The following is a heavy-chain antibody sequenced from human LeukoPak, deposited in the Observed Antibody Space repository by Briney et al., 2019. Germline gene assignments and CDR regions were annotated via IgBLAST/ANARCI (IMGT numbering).Heavy chain of an antibody. CDR3: ATVWVISYYGSGSSIDY. J-gene: IGHJ4*02. V-gene: IGHV3-23*01. CDR1: GFTFSSYA. CDR2: ISGSGGST. D-gene: IGHD3-10*01. Sequence: GGSLRLSCAASGFTFSSYAMSWVRQAPGKGLEWVSAISGSGGSTYYADSVKGRFTISRDNSKNTLYLQMNSLRAEDTAVYYCATVWVISYYGSGSSIDYWGQGTLVTVSS.